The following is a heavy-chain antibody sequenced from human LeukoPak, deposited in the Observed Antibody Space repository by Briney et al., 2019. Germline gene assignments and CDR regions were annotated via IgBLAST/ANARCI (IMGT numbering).Heavy chain of an antibody. Sequence: PGGSLRLSCAASGFSFSSYSMTWVRQAPGKGLEWVSSISSRNTYIYYADSVKGRFTISRDNARNSLYLQMSSLRPEDTAVYYCAREVGATDYWGQGTLVTVSS. CDR3: AREVGATDY. J-gene: IGHJ4*02. D-gene: IGHD1-26*01. V-gene: IGHV3-21*01. CDR1: GFSFSSYS. CDR2: ISSRNTYI.